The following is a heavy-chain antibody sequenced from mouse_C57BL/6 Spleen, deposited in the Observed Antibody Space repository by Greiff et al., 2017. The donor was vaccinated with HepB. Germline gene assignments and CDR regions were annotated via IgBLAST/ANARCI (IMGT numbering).Heavy chain of an antibody. CDR2: IYPGSGST. V-gene: IGHV1-55*01. D-gene: IGHD2-5*01. Sequence: QVQLQQPEAELVKPGASVKMSCKASGYTFTSYWITWVKQRPGQGLEWIGDIYPGSGSTNYNEKFKSKATLTVDTSSSTAYMQLSSLTSEDSAVYYCARRNSKGKAMDYWGQGTSVTVSS. CDR1: GYTFTSYW. CDR3: ARRNSKGKAMDY. J-gene: IGHJ4*01.